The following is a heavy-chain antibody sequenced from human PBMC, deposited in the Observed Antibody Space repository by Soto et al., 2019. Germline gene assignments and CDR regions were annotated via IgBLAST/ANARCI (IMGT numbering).Heavy chain of an antibody. CDR3: AKHYDSWDYYCGMDV. V-gene: IGHV1-69*12. J-gene: IGHJ6*02. D-gene: IGHD3-22*01. CDR2: IIPIFGTA. Sequence: QVQLVQSGAEVKKPGSSVKVSCKASGGTFSSYAISWVRQAPGQGLEWMGGIIPIFGTADYAQKFQGRVTITADESTSTAYMELGSLRSEDTAVYYCAKHYDSWDYYCGMDVWGQGTTVTVSS. CDR1: GGTFSSYA.